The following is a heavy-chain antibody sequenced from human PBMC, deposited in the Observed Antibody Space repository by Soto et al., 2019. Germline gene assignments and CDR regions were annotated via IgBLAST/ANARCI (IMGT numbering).Heavy chain of an antibody. CDR2: IYYSGST. CDR1: GGSISSYY. V-gene: IGHV4-59*01. D-gene: IGHD3-3*01. Sequence: SETLSLTCTVSGGSISSYYWSWIRQPPGKGLEWIGYIYYSGSTNYNPSLKSRVTISVDTSKNQFSLKLSSVTAADTAVYYFARLYFYYDFWSGYQPNYFDYWGQGTLVTVSS. CDR3: ARLYFYYDFWSGYQPNYFDY. J-gene: IGHJ4*02.